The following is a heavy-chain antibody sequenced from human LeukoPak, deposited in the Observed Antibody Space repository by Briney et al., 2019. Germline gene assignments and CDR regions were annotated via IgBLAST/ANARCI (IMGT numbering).Heavy chain of an antibody. V-gene: IGHV3-30*03. CDR2: ISYDGSSK. CDR3: ARDRGSRKFPHDAFDI. CDR1: GFTFSSHG. J-gene: IGHJ3*02. Sequence: PGGSLRLSCAASGFTFSSHGMHWVRQAPGKGLEWVAVISYDGSSKYYADSVKGRFTISRDNAKNSLYLQMNSLRAEDTAVYYCARDRGSRKFPHDAFDIWGQGTMVTVSS. D-gene: IGHD2-15*01.